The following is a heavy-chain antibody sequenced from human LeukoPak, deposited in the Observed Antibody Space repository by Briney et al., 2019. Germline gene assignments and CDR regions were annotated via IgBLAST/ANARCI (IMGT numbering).Heavy chain of an antibody. Sequence: GGSLRLSCAASGFTFSSYAMSWVRQAPEKGLEWVSAISGSGGSTYYADSVKGRFTISRDNSKNTLYLQMNSLRAEDTAVYYCAKDRGRLEMATLLRAVDYWGQGTLVTVSS. J-gene: IGHJ4*02. CDR1: GFTFSSYA. CDR3: AKDRGRLEMATLLRAVDY. V-gene: IGHV3-23*01. CDR2: ISGSGGST. D-gene: IGHD5-24*01.